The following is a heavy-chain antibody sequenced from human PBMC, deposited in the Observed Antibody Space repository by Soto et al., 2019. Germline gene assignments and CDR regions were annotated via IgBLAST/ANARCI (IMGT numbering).Heavy chain of an antibody. CDR1: GGSFSGYY. J-gene: IGHJ4*02. V-gene: IGHV4-34*01. CDR3: ARDKITGLFDY. CDR2: INHSGST. Sequence: QXQLQQWGAGLLKPSETLSLTCAVYGGSFSGYYWTWIRQPPGTGLEWIGEINHSGSTNYNPSLKSRVTISVDTSKNQFSLKLTSVTAADTAVYYCARDKITGLFDYWGQGTLVTVSS. D-gene: IGHD2-8*02.